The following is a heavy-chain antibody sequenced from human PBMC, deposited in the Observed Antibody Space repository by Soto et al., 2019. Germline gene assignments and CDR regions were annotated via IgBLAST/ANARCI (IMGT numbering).Heavy chain of an antibody. CDR3: ARDRGDVVVPAAGSKDYYYYYMDV. CDR2: ISSSGSTI. J-gene: IGHJ6*03. V-gene: IGHV3-11*01. D-gene: IGHD2-2*01. Sequence: GGSLRLSCAASGFTFSDYYMSWIRQAPGKGLEWVSYISSSGSTIYYADSVKGRFTISRDNAKNSLYLQMNSLRAEDTAVYYCARDRGDVVVPAAGSKDYYYYYMDVWGKGTTVTVSS. CDR1: GFTFSDYY.